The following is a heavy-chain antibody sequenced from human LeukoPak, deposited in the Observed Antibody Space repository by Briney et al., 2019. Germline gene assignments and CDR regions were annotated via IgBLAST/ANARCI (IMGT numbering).Heavy chain of an antibody. V-gene: IGHV1-2*02. CDR2: INPYTGDT. D-gene: IGHD2-15*01. J-gene: IGHJ6*03. CDR3: ARVLRYCSGGNCYSGGLGYMDV. Sequence: ASVKVSCKASAFTFTDYYLHWVRQAPGQGLEWMGWINPYTGDTTYAQKFQARVTMTRNTSISTAYMELSSLRSEDTAVYYCARVLRYCSGGNCYSGGLGYMDVWGKGTTVTISS. CDR1: AFTFTDYY.